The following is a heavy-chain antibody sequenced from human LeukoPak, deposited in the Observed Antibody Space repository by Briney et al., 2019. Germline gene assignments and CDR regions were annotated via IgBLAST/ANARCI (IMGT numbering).Heavy chain of an antibody. D-gene: IGHD2-2*02. CDR3: AVRVVPAAIDDY. CDR1: GFTFTSSA. CDR2: IVVGSGNT. J-gene: IGHJ4*02. V-gene: IGHV1-58*01. Sequence: TSVKVSCKASGFTFTSSAVQWVRQARGQRLEWIGWIVVGSGNTNYAQKLQERVTITRDMSTSTAYMELSSLRSEDTAVYYCAVRVVPAAIDDYWGQGTLVTVSS.